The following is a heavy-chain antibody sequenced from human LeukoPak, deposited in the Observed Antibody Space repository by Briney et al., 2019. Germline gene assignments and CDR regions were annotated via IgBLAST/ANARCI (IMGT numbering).Heavy chain of an antibody. CDR2: IYYSGST. D-gene: IGHD3-22*01. J-gene: IGHJ5*02. Sequence: SETLSLTCAVYGGSFSGYYWSWIRQPPGKGLEWIGYIYYSGSTYYNPSLKSRVTISVDTSKNQFPLKLSSVTAADTAVYYCARDTYYYDSSGYPNNWFDPWGQGTLVTVSS. V-gene: IGHV4-30-4*08. CDR3: ARDTYYYDSSGYPNNWFDP. CDR1: GGSFSGYY.